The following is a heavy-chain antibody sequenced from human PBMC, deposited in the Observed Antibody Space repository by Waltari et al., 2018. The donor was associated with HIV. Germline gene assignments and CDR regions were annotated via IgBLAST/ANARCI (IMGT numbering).Heavy chain of an antibody. CDR1: GGSISSSSYY. CDR3: ARLKYSSGWYIDY. Sequence: QLQLQESGPGLVKPSETLSLTCTVSGGSISSSSYYWGWIRQPPGKGLEWIGSIYYSGSTHYNPSLKSRVTISVDTSKNQFSLKLSSVTAADTAVYYCARLKYSSGWYIDYWGQGTLVTVSS. J-gene: IGHJ4*02. D-gene: IGHD6-19*01. V-gene: IGHV4-39*01. CDR2: IYYSGST.